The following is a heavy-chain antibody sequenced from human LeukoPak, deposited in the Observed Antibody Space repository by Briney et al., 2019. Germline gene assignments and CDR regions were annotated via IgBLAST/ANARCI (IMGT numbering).Heavy chain of an antibody. Sequence: GGSLRLSCAASGLTFDEYGMHWVRQAPGKGLEWVSGISWNSGRIRYADPVKGRFTISRDNAKNSLYLQMNSLRAEDTALYYCAKAQVVTAIQPDAFDIWGQGTMVTVS. CDR1: GLTFDEYG. V-gene: IGHV3-9*01. J-gene: IGHJ3*02. D-gene: IGHD2-21*02. CDR3: AKAQVVTAIQPDAFDI. CDR2: ISWNSGRI.